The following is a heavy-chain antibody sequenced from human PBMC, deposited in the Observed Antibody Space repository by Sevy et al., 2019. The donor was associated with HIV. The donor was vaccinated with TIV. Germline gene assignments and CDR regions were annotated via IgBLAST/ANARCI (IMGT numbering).Heavy chain of an antibody. V-gene: IGHV3-7*01. CDR1: GFTFSSYW. Sequence: QLGGSLRLSCAASGFTFSSYWMSWVRQAPGKGLEWVANIKQDGSEKYYVDSVKGRFTISRDNAKNSLYLQMNSLRAEDTAVYYCAMSSGPDLDAFDIWGQGTMVTVSS. CDR2: IKQDGSEK. J-gene: IGHJ3*02. D-gene: IGHD6-19*01. CDR3: AMSSGPDLDAFDI.